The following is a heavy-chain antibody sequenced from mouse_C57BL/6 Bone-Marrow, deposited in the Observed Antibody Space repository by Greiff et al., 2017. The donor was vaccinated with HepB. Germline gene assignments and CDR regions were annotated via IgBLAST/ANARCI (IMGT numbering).Heavy chain of an antibody. CDR1: GFTFSDYY. V-gene: IGHV5-16*01. J-gene: IGHJ1*03. Sequence: EVKLMESEGGLVQPGSSMKLSCTASGFTFSDYYMAWVRQVPEKGLEWVANINYDGSSTYYLDSLKSRFIISRDNAKNILYLQMSSLKSEDTATYYCARASAGTYYGRDWYFDVWGTGTTVTVSS. CDR2: INYDGSST. CDR3: ARASAGTYYGRDWYFDV. D-gene: IGHD1-1*01.